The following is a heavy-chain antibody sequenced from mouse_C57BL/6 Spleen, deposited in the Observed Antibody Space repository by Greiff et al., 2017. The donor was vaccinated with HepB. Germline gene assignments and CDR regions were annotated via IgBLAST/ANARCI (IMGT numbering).Heavy chain of an antibody. CDR3: TRGGGSSYYYAMDY. CDR1: GYTFTDYE. D-gene: IGHD1-1*01. V-gene: IGHV1-15*01. J-gene: IGHJ4*01. Sequence: VQLQQPGAELVRPGASVTLSCKASGYTFTDYEMHWVKQTPVHGLEWIGAIDPETGGTAYNQKFKGKAILTADKSSSTAYMELRSLTSEDSAVYYCTRGGGSSYYYAMDYWGQGTSVTVSS. CDR2: IDPETGGT.